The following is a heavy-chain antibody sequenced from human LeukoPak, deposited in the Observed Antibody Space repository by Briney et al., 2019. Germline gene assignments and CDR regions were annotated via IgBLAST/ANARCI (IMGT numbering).Heavy chain of an antibody. Sequence: PSETLSLTCTVSGGSISSSSYYWGWIRQPPGKGLEWIGSIYYSGSTYYNPSLKSRVTISVDTSKNQFSLKLSSVTAADTAVYYCARELVRGGRGYSYGYGGYYFDYWGQGTLVTVSS. CDR3: ARELVRGGRGYSYGYGGYYFDY. J-gene: IGHJ4*02. CDR1: GGSISSSSYY. D-gene: IGHD5-18*01. CDR2: IYYSGST. V-gene: IGHV4-39*07.